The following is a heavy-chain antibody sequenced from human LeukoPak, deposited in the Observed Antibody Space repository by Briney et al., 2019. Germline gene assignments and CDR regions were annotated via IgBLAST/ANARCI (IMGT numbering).Heavy chain of an antibody. V-gene: IGHV4-39*01. CDR2: IYYSGST. Sequence: IPSETLSLTCTVSGGSISSSSYYWGWIRQPPGRGLEWIGSIYYSGSTYYNPSLKSRVTISVDTSKNQFCLKLSSVTAADTAVYXCARLYYDSSGYRMDYWGQGTLVTVSS. CDR3: ARLYYDSSGYRMDY. D-gene: IGHD3-22*01. CDR1: GGSISSSSYY. J-gene: IGHJ4*02.